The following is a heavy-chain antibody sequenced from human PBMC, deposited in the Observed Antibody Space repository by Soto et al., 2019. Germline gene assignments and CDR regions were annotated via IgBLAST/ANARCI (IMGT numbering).Heavy chain of an antibody. CDR2: ISSSSSTI. J-gene: IGHJ4*02. Sequence: EVQLVESGGGLVQPGGSLRLSCAASGFTFSSYSMNWVRQAPGKGLEWVSYISSSSSTIYYADSVKGRFTISRDNAKNSLYLQMNSLRAEDTAVYYCAGDDCSGGSCYFGDYWGQGTLVTVS. CDR3: AGDDCSGGSCYFGDY. D-gene: IGHD2-15*01. CDR1: GFTFSSYS. V-gene: IGHV3-48*01.